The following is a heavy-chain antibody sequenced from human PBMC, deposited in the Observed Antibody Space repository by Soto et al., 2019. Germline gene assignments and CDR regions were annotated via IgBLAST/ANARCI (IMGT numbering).Heavy chain of an antibody. J-gene: IGHJ6*02. Sequence: SVKVSCKASGCTFSSYAISWLRQAPGQGLEWMGGIIPTFGTANYAQKFQGRVTITADESTSTAYMELSSLRSEDTAVYYCARDMAVVVVAAASLRYYGMDVWGQGTTVTVSS. V-gene: IGHV1-69*13. CDR2: IIPTFGTA. D-gene: IGHD2-15*01. CDR1: GCTFSSYA. CDR3: ARDMAVVVVAAASLRYYGMDV.